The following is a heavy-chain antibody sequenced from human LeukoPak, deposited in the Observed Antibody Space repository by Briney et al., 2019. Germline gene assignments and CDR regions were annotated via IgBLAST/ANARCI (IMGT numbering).Heavy chain of an antibody. CDR3: ARANFLSCSSTSCLFDY. CDR1: EYTFTDYY. CDR2: VNPVSGGT. J-gene: IGHJ4*02. D-gene: IGHD2-2*01. V-gene: IGHV1-2*02. Sequence: ASVKVSCTASEYTFTDYYLHWVRQAPGQGFEWMGWVNPVSGGTNYVQKFQGRVTMTRDTSISTAYMELSRLRSDDTAVYYCARANFLSCSSTSCLFDYWGQGTLVTVSS.